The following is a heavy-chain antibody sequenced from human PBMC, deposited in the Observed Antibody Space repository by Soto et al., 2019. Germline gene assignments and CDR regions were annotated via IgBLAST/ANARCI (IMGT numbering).Heavy chain of an antibody. D-gene: IGHD3-3*01. Sequence: PGGSLRLSCAASGFTFSSYGIHWVRQAPGKGLEWVAFISYDGSNKYYADSVKGRFTISRDNSKNTLDLQMNSLRAEDTAVYYCAKDIKGRYDFWSGLAFYSYYGMDVWGQWTTVSVSS. CDR1: GFTFSSYG. V-gene: IGHV3-30*18. J-gene: IGHJ6*02. CDR3: AKDIKGRYDFWSGLAFYSYYGMDV. CDR2: ISYDGSNK.